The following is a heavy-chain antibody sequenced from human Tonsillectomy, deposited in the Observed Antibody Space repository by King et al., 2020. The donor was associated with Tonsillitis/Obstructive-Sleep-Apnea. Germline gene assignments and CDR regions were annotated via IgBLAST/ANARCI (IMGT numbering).Heavy chain of an antibody. V-gene: IGHV1-46*01. Sequence: VQLVESGGEVKKPGASVKVSCKASGYTFTSYYMHWVRQAPGQGLEWMGIINPSGGNTSYAQKFQGRVTMTRDTSTSTVYMELSSLRSEDTAIYYCARGGLELLYHAYLDYWGQGTLVTVSS. D-gene: IGHD1-26*01. CDR1: GYTFTSYY. J-gene: IGHJ4*02. CDR2: INPSGGNT. CDR3: ARGGLELLYHAYLDY.